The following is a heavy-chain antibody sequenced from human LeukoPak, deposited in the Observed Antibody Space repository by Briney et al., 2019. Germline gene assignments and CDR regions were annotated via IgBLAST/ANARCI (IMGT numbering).Heavy chain of an antibody. CDR2: ISSSSSYI. D-gene: IGHD3-10*01. CDR1: GFTFSSYS. CDR3: ARGLEDGSGIPDAFDI. J-gene: IGHJ3*02. V-gene: IGHV3-21*01. Sequence: GGSLRLSCAASGFTFSSYSMNWVRQAPGKGLEWVSSISSSSSYIYYADSVKGRFTISRDNAKNSLYLQMNSLRAEDTAVYYCARGLEDGSGIPDAFDIWGQGTMVTVSS.